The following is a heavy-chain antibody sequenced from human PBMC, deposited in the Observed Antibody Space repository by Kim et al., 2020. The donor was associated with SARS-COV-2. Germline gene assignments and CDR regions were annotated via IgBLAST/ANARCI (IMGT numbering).Heavy chain of an antibody. Sequence: GGSLRLSCAASGFTVSSNYMSWVRQAPGKGLEWVSVIYSGGSTYYADSVKGRFTISRHNSKNTLYLQMNSLRAEDTAVYYCATANYDKPSDAFDIWGQGTMVTVSS. CDR2: IYSGGST. D-gene: IGHD3-22*01. V-gene: IGHV3-53*04. CDR3: ATANYDKPSDAFDI. J-gene: IGHJ3*02. CDR1: GFTVSSNY.